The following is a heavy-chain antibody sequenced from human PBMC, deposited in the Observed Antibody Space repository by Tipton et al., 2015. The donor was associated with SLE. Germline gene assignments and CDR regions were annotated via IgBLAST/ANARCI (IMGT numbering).Heavy chain of an antibody. CDR1: GGSISSDDYY. V-gene: IGHV4-61*09. Sequence: LRLSCSVSGGSISSDDYYWTWIRQPAGKGLEWIGYIYTSGSTNYNPPLKSRVTISVDTSKNQFSLKLSSVTAADTAVYYCAREVAPPDGSSWYPGDAFDIWGQGTMVTVSS. CDR3: AREVAPPDGSSWYPGDAFDI. D-gene: IGHD6-13*01. J-gene: IGHJ3*02. CDR2: IYTSGST.